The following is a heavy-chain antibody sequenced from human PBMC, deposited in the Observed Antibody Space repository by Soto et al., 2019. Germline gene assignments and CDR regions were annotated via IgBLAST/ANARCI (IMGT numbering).Heavy chain of an antibody. Sequence: EAQLLESGGGLVQPGGSLRLSCSASGFIFNNYAMSWVRQAPGKELEWVSGITGYGATTYYAESVKGRFTISRDNSKNTLYLQMSTLTAEDTAVYYCARDPLLYDSDWYPNWFGPWGQGTLVTVSS. CDR2: ITGYGATT. J-gene: IGHJ5*02. V-gene: IGHV3-23*01. CDR3: ARDPLLYDSDWYPNWFGP. CDR1: GFIFNNYA. D-gene: IGHD6-19*01.